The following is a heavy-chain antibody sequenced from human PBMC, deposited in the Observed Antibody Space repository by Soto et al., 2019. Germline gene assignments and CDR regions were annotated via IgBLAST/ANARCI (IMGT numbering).Heavy chain of an antibody. Sequence: PGGSLRLSCAASGFTVSSNYMSWVRQAPGKGLEWVAVTSYDEKNKYHTDSVKGRFTISRDNSKNTLYLQMNNLRTEDTAVYYCARAYTSGWSLPFDYCGQGTLVTVSS. CDR3: ARAYTSGWSLPFDY. D-gene: IGHD6-19*01. V-gene: IGHV3-30*03. J-gene: IGHJ4*02. CDR2: TSYDEKNK. CDR1: GFTVSSNY.